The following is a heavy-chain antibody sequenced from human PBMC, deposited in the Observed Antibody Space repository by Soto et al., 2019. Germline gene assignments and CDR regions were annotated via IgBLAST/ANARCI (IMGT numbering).Heavy chain of an antibody. CDR1: GFTFSNYW. CDR2: IKGDGSIT. CDR3: ARGASGRYYRDV. V-gene: IGHV3-74*01. Sequence: DEQVVESGGGLVQPGGSLRLSCTASGFTFSNYWIHWVRQASGKGLVWVSRIKGDGSITNYADSVRGRFSISRDNAKNTVYLQMGSLRAEDTAVYYCARGASGRYYRDVWGKGTTVTVS. D-gene: IGHD3-10*01. J-gene: IGHJ6*03.